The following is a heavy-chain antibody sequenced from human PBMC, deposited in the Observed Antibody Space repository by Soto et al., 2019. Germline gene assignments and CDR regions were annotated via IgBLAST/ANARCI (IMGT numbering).Heavy chain of an antibody. CDR3: GKDADQGAASYYFDH. J-gene: IGHJ4*02. D-gene: IGHD6-25*01. CDR1: GFTFSRYG. CDR2: ISYDGGDQ. Sequence: QMQLVESGGGVVQPGRSLRLSCAASGFTFSRYGMHWVRQAPGKGLEWVAVISYDGGDQHYADSVKGRFTISRDNSKNTLYLQMNSLRAEDRAVYYCGKDADQGAASYYFDHWGQGTLVTVSS. V-gene: IGHV3-30*18.